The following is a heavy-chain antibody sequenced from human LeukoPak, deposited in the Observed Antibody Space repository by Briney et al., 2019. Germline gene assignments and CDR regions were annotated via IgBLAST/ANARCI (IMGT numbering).Heavy chain of an antibody. Sequence: SGTLSLTCAVSGGSISSSNWWSWVRPPPGKGLEWIGEIYHSGSTNYNPSLKSRVTISVDTSKNQFSLKLSSVTAADTAVYYCARAGVDTAPYYYYYGMDVWGQGTTVTVSS. V-gene: IGHV4-4*02. CDR3: ARAGVDTAPYYYYYGMDV. D-gene: IGHD5-18*01. CDR2: IYHSGST. CDR1: GGSISSSNW. J-gene: IGHJ6*02.